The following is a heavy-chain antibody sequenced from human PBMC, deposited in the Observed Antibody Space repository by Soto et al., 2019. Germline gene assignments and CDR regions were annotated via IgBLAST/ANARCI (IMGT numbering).Heavy chain of an antibody. J-gene: IGHJ6*03. CDR1: GGSISSGGYY. V-gene: IGHV4-31*03. Sequence: SETLSLTCTVSGGSISSGGYYWSWIRQHPGKGLEWIGYIYYSGSTYYNPSLKSRVTISVDTSKNQFSLKLSSVTAADTAVYYCAREIDGSGSSYYYYYMDVWGKGTTVTVSS. CDR3: AREIDGSGSSYYYYYMDV. D-gene: IGHD3-10*01. CDR2: IYYSGST.